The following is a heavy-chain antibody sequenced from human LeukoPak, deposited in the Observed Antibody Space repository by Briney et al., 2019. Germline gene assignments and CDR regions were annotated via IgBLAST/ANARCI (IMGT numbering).Heavy chain of an antibody. V-gene: IGHV4-34*01. J-gene: IGHJ3*02. Sequence: SETLSLTCAVYGGSFSGYYWSWIRQPPGKGLEWIGNINHSGSSNYNPSLKSRVTISVDTSKNQFSLKLSSVTAADTAVYYCARSPISTGAFDIWGQGTMVTVSS. CDR1: GGSFSGYY. CDR2: INHSGSS. CDR3: ARSPISTGAFDI. D-gene: IGHD2-2*01.